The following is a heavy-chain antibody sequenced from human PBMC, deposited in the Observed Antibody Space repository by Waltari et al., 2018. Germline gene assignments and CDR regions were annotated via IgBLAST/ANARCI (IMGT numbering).Heavy chain of an antibody. CDR3: ARERIYYYDSSGYPDY. D-gene: IGHD3-22*01. J-gene: IGHJ4*02. Sequence: QLQLVQSGAEVKKPGASVKVSCKASGYTFTGYSMNWVRQAPGQGLEWMGWINPNSGGTNYAQKFKGRVTMTRDTSISTAYMELSRLRSDDTAVYYCARERIYYYDSSGYPDYWGQGTLVTVSS. V-gene: IGHV1-2*02. CDR2: INPNSGGT. CDR1: GYTFTGYS.